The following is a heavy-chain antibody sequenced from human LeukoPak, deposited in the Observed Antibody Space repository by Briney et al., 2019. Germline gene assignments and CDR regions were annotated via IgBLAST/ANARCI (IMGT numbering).Heavy chain of an antibody. CDR1: GGSFSGYY. J-gene: IGHJ5*02. CDR2: INHSGST. CDR3: ARGSGHP. Sequence: SETLSLTCAVYGGSFSGYYWSWIRQPPGKGLEWIGEINHSGSTNYNPSLKSRVTISVDTSKNQFSLKLSSVTAADTAVYYCARGSGHPWGRGPLVTVS. V-gene: IGHV4-34*01.